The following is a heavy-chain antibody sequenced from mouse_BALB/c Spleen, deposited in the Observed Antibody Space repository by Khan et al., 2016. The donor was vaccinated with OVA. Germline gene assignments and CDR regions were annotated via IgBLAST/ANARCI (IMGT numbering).Heavy chain of an antibody. D-gene: IGHD2-14*01. J-gene: IGHJ4*01. CDR1: GYTFTTAG. CDR3: ARGGAAYDRNDGGAMDY. Sequence: QIQLVQSGPELKKPGETVRISCKASGYTFTTAGMQWVQQMPGKGLKWIGWINTHSGVPKYAEDFKGRFVFSLDTSASTAYLQITNLNKGDTATYCGARGGAAYDRNDGGAMDYWGQGTSVTVSS. V-gene: IGHV9-4*02. CDR2: INTHSGVP.